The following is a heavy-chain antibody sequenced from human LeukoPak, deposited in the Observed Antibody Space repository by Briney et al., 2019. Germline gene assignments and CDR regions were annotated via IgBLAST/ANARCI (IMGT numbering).Heavy chain of an antibody. Sequence: SETLSLTCTVSGGSISSYYWSWIRQPPGKGLEWIGYIYYSGSTNYNPSLKSRVTIFVDTSKNQFSLKLSSVTAADTAVYYCAAYCSGGTCYTNDAFDIWGQGTMVTVSS. CDR1: GGSISSYY. V-gene: IGHV4-59*08. D-gene: IGHD2-15*01. J-gene: IGHJ3*02. CDR3: AAYCSGGTCYTNDAFDI. CDR2: IYYSGST.